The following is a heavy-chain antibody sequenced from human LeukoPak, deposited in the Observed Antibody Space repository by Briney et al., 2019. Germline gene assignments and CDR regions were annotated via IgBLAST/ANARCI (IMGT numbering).Heavy chain of an antibody. V-gene: IGHV3-21*01. J-gene: IGHJ4*02. Sequence: PGGSLRLSCAASGFTFSSYSMNWVRQAPGKGLEWVSSISSSSSYIYYADSVKGRFTISRDNAKNSLYLQMNSLRAEDTAVYYCARDTYGDYSLDYWGQGTLVTVSS. CDR2: ISSSSSYI. CDR3: ARDTYGDYSLDY. D-gene: IGHD4-17*01. CDR1: GFTFSSYS.